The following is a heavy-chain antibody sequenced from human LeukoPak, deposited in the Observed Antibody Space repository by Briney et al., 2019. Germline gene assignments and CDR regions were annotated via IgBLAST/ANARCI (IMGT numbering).Heavy chain of an antibody. J-gene: IGHJ4*02. V-gene: IGHV3-23*01. CDR1: GFTVSSNY. CDR3: ATLTGDGYSY. Sequence: SGGSLRLSCAASGFTVSSNYMSWVRQAPGKGLEWVSAISGSGGSTYYADSVKGRFTISRDNSKNTLYLQMNSLRAEDTAVYYCATLTGDGYSYWGQGTLVTVSS. D-gene: IGHD5-24*01. CDR2: ISGSGGST.